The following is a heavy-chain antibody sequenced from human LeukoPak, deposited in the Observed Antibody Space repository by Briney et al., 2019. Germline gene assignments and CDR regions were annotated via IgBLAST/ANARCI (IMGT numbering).Heavy chain of an antibody. D-gene: IGHD5-12*01. CDR1: GYTFTSYA. V-gene: IGHV7-4-1*02. J-gene: IGHJ5*02. CDR3: ARDIVATIGLYNWFDP. Sequence: ASVKVSCKASGYTFTSYAMNWVRQAPGQGLEWMGWINTNTGNPTYAQGFTGRFVFSLDTSVSTAYLQISSLKAEDTAVYYCARDIVATIGLYNWFDPWGQGTLVTVSS. CDR2: INTNTGNP.